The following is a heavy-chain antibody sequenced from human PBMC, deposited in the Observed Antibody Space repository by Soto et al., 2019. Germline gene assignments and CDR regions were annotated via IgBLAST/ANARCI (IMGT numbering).Heavy chain of an antibody. CDR3: AALNHYYYYMDV. V-gene: IGHV3-66*01. CDR1: GFTVSSNY. Sequence: EVQLVESGGGLVQPGGSLRLSCVASGFTVSSNYMSWVRQAPGKGLEWVSVIYSGGSTYYADSVKGRFTISRDNSKNTLYLQMNSLRAEDTAVYYCAALNHYYYYMDVWGKGTTVTVSS. J-gene: IGHJ6*03. CDR2: IYSGGST.